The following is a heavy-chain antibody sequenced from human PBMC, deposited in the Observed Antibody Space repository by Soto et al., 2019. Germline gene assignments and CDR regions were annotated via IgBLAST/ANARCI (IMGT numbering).Heavy chain of an antibody. V-gene: IGHV4-39*01. CDR3: ARRGRLSAEYFHH. Sequence: QLQLQESGPGLVKPSETLSLTCTVSGGSISTDSHYWGWIRQPPGKGLEWIGSIYYHGNTYYNPSLKTRVSISVDTSKNQFSLKLSSVTAADTAVYYCARRGRLSAEYFHHWGQGTLVTVSS. J-gene: IGHJ1*01. D-gene: IGHD3-16*01. CDR1: GGSISTDSHY. CDR2: IYYHGNT.